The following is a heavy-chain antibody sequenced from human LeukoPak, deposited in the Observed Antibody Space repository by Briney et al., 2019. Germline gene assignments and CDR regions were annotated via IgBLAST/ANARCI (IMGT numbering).Heavy chain of an antibody. Sequence: GASVKVSCKASGYTFTSYGISWVRQAPGQGLEXXXXISAYNGNTNYAQKLQGRVTMTTDTSTSTAYMELRSLRSDDTAVYYCARVLAAGSGSYRYWGQGTLVTVSS. V-gene: IGHV1-18*04. J-gene: IGHJ4*02. CDR1: GYTFTSYG. D-gene: IGHD3-10*01. CDR3: ARVLAAGSGSYRY. CDR2: ISAYNGNT.